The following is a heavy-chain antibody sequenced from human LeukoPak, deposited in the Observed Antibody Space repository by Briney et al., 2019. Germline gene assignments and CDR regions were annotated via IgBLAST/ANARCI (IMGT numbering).Heavy chain of an antibody. J-gene: IGHJ6*02. V-gene: IGHV4-4*07. CDR3: ARGCSSTSCWLRMDV. CDR2: IYTSGST. D-gene: IGHD2-2*01. Sequence: SETLSLTCTVSGGSITNYYWSWIRQPAGKGLEWIGRIYTSGSTSYNPSLKSRVTMSVDTSKNQFSLKLSSVTAAHTAVYYCARGCSSTSCWLRMDVWGQGTTVTVSS. CDR1: GGSITNYY.